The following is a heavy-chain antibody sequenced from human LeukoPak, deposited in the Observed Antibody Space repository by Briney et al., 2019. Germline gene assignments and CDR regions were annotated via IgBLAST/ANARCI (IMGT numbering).Heavy chain of an antibody. CDR1: GYTFISFG. Sequence: ASVKVSCKASGYTFISFGITWMRQAPGQGLEWMGWISAHNGNTNYAQKLQGRVTMTTDTSTSTAYMELRSLRSDDTAVYYCARDDIVVVVAARPFDYWGQGTLVAVSS. J-gene: IGHJ4*02. V-gene: IGHV1-18*01. D-gene: IGHD2-15*01. CDR2: ISAHNGNT. CDR3: ARDDIVVVVAARPFDY.